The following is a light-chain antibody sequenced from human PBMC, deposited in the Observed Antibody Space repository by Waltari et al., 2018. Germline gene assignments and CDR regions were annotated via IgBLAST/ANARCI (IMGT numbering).Light chain of an antibody. J-gene: IGKJ1*01. Sequence: EIVLTQYPGTLSLSPGERATLSCRASQSVGRSLAWYQQKPGQAPRLLIYGASSRATGVPDRFRGSGSGTDFSLTISRLEPEDFAVYYCQHYVRLPVTFGQGTKVEIK. CDR3: QHYVRLPVT. CDR2: GAS. CDR1: QSVGRS. V-gene: IGKV3-20*01.